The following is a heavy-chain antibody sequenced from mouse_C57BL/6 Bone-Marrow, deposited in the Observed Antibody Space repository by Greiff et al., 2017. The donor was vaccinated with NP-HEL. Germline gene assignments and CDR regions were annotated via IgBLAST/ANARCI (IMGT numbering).Heavy chain of an antibody. CDR3: ARHYYGLDY. Sequence: QVQLQQPGAELVMPGASVKLSCKASGYTFTSYWKHWVKQRPGQGLEWIGEIDPSDSYTNYNQKFKGKSTLTVDKSSSTAYMQLSSLTAEDSAVYYCARHYYGLDYWGQGTTLTVSS. CDR2: IDPSDSYT. D-gene: IGHD1-2*01. CDR1: GYTFTSYW. V-gene: IGHV1-69*01. J-gene: IGHJ2*01.